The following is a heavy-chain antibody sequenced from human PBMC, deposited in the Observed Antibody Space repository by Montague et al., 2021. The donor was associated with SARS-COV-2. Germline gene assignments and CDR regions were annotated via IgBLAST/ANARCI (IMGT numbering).Heavy chain of an antibody. CDR3: SMGGGIGVSDS. CDR2: IYYTETTYYNPAPKSGTT. CDR1: GGSFSSTRYY. V-gene: IGHV4-39*01. Sequence: SETLSLTCTFYGGSFSSTRYYWSWIRQPPGKGLEWIGSIYYTETTYYNPAPKSGTTFYSPSPKSRVTISVDAAKNPVSLNLGSVTATDTADYYCSMGGGIGVSDSWGQGTLVAVSS. J-gene: IGHJ4*02. D-gene: IGHD6-13*01.